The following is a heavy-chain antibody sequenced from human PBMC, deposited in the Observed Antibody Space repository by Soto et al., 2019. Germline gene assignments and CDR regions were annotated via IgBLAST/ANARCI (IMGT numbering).Heavy chain of an antibody. CDR3: ARDQEVLRYFDWLFFGMDV. CDR1: GFTFISYW. D-gene: IGHD3-9*01. J-gene: IGHJ6*02. CDR2: IKQDGSEK. V-gene: IGHV3-7*03. Sequence: PWGSLRLSCAASGFTFISYWIIWFRHSPFKGLEWVANIKQDGSEKYYVDSVKGRFTISRDNAKNSLYLQMNSLRAEDTAVYYCARDQEVLRYFDWLFFGMDVWGQGTTVTVSS.